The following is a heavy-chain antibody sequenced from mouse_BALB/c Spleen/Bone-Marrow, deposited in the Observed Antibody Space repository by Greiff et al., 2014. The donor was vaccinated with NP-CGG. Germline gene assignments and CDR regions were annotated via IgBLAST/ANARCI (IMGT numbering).Heavy chain of an antibody. CDR3: ARSTMITTVDY. CDR2: IHYSGST. V-gene: IGHV3-1*02. Sequence: EVKLMESGPDLVKPSQSLSLTCTVTGYSITSGYSWLWIRQFPGNKLEWMGYIHYSGSTNYNPSLKSRISITRDTSKNQFFLQLNSVTTEDTATYYCARSTMITTVDYWGQGTTLTVSS. CDR1: GYSITSGYS. D-gene: IGHD2-4*01. J-gene: IGHJ2*01.